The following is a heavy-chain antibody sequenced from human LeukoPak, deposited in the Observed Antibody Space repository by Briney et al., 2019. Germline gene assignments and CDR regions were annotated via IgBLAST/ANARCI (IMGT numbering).Heavy chain of an antibody. Sequence: PGGSLRLSCAGSGFIFSNYAMSWVRQAPGKGLEWVSTINGDGTRTYYAVSSNGRFIISRDNSMNTLYLQMNGLRAEDTAVYYCARDQGGYSTDFDFWGQGTLVTVSS. V-gene: IGHV3-23*01. CDR3: ARDQGGYSTDFDF. CDR2: INGDGTRT. D-gene: IGHD5-12*01. CDR1: GFIFSNYA. J-gene: IGHJ4*02.